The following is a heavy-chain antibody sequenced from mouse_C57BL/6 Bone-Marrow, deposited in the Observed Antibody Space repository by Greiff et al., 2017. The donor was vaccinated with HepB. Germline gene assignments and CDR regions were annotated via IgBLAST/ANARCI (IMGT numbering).Heavy chain of an antibody. CDR2: IYPRSGNT. Sequence: QVQLQQSGAELARPGASVKLSCKASGYTFTSYGISWVKQRTGQGLEWIGEIYPRSGNTYYNEKFKGKATLTADKSSSTAYMELRSLTSEDSAVYVCARSGVCDCGSTWFAYWGQGTLVTVSA. D-gene: IGHD1-1*01. CDR1: GYTFTSYG. V-gene: IGHV1-81*01. CDR3: ARSGVCDCGSTWFAY. J-gene: IGHJ3*01.